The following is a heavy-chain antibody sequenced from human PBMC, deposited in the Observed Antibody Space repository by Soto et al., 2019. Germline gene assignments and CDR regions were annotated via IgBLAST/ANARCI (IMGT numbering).Heavy chain of an antibody. V-gene: IGHV3-23*01. Sequence: GGSLRLSCAASGFTFSSYAMSWVRQAPGKGLEWVSAISGSGGSTYYADSVKGRLTISRDNSKNTLYLQMNSLRAEDTAVYYCAKTVVRGVTYYYYYYGMDVWGQGTTVTVSS. D-gene: IGHD3-10*01. CDR3: AKTVVRGVTYYYYYYGMDV. CDR1: GFTFSSYA. J-gene: IGHJ6*02. CDR2: ISGSGGST.